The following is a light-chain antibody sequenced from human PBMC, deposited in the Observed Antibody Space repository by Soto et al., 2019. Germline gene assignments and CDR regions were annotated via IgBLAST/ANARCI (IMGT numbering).Light chain of an antibody. V-gene: IGLV1-40*01. CDR1: SSNIGAGYD. CDR2: GNY. Sequence: QSVLTQPPSVSGAPGQRVTISCTGSSSNIGAGYDVQWYQQLPGTAPKLLIYGNYNRPSGVPDRFSGSKSGNTASLTVSGLQAEDEADYYCSSSAGSSNVFGTGTKVTVL. J-gene: IGLJ1*01. CDR3: SSSAGSSNV.